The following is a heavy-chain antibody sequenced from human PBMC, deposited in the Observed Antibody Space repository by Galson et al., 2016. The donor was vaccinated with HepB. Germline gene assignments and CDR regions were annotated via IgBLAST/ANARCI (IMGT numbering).Heavy chain of an antibody. CDR2: IGGAGAT. CDR1: GFTFSRYD. J-gene: IGHJ3*02. CDR3: ARGSTGRGVDAFDI. D-gene: IGHD3-16*01. V-gene: IGHV3-13*04. Sequence: SLRLSCAASGFTFSRYDIHWVRQVTGTGLQWVSAIGGAGATYYSGSVKGRFTISRENAKNSLYLQMNSLTAGDTAVYYCARGSTGRGVDAFDIWGQGTMVIVSS.